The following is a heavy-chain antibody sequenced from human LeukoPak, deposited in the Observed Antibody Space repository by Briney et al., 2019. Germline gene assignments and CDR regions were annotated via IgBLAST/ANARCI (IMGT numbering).Heavy chain of an antibody. CDR2: INPNSGGT. CDR3: ARVFAYYYYVDV. Sequence: ASVKVSCKASGYTFTGYYMHWVRQAPGQGLEWMGWINPNSGGTNYAQKFQGRVTMTRDTSISTAYMELSRLRSDDTAVYYCARVFAYYYYVDVWGKGTTVTVSS. V-gene: IGHV1-2*02. CDR1: GYTFTGYY. J-gene: IGHJ6*03.